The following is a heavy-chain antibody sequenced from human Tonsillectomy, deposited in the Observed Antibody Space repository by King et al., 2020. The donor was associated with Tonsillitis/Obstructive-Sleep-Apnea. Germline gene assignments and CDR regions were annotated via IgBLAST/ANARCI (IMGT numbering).Heavy chain of an antibody. Sequence: VQLQQWGAGLLEPSETLSLTCAVYGGSFSGYYWSWIRQPPGKGLEWIGEINHSGSTNYNPSLKSRVTISVDTSKNQFSLKLSSVTAADTAVYYCAGGGGYCSSTSCRDPEAPRESAFDIWGQGTMVTVSS. CDR3: AGGGGYCSSTSCRDPEAPRESAFDI. D-gene: IGHD2-2*01. V-gene: IGHV4-34*01. J-gene: IGHJ3*02. CDR1: GGSFSGYY. CDR2: INHSGST.